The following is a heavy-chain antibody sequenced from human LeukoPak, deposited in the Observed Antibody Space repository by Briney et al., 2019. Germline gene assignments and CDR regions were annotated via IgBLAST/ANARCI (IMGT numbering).Heavy chain of an antibody. V-gene: IGHV3-7*01. CDR2: INQDGSAT. J-gene: IGHJ4*02. CDR3: ARHPAKVVPAVY. CDR1: GFTFSNYW. D-gene: IGHD2-2*01. Sequence: QAGGSLRLSCAASGFTFSNYWMSWVRQAPGKGLEWVANINQDGSATYYVDSVKGRFTISRDSANNSLYLQMSSLRAEDTAVYYCARHPAKVVPAVYWGQGTLVTVSS.